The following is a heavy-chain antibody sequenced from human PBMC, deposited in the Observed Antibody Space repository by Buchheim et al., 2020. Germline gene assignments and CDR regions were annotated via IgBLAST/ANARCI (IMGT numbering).Heavy chain of an antibody. CDR1: EFTFSYHW. CDR3: AKKVTYRADS. Sequence: EVQLVESGGGSVQPGGSLRLSCVSSEFTFSYHWMGWVRQAPGKGLEWVAKIKQDGSDKYYVDSVKGRFTISRGNAKKSLYLQMDSLRVEDTAIYYCAKKVTYRADSWGQGTL. D-gene: IGHD1-14*01. CDR2: IKQDGSDK. V-gene: IGHV3-7*01. J-gene: IGHJ4*02.